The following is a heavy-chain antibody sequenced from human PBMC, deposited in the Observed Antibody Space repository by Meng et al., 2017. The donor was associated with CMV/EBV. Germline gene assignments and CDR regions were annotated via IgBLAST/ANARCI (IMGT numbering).Heavy chain of an antibody. Sequence: GSLRLSCTVSGGSVSSGSYYWSWIRQPPGKGLEWIGYIYYSGSTNYNPSLKSRVTISVDTSKNQFSLKLSSVTAADTAVYYCARGGPHLFDYWGQGTLVTVSS. V-gene: IGHV4-61*01. CDR3: ARGGPHLFDY. CDR2: IYYSGST. CDR1: GGSVSSGSYY. D-gene: IGHD3-10*01. J-gene: IGHJ4*02.